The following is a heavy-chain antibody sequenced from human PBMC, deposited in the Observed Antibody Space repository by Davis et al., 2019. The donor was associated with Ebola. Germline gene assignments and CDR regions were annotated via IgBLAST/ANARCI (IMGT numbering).Heavy chain of an antibody. CDR2: ISSSSSYI. CDR1: GFTFSSYS. V-gene: IGHV3-21*01. J-gene: IGHJ6*02. D-gene: IGHD2-2*01. CDR3: ARGRWLEKDIVLVPAAMNYYYGMDV. Sequence: GGSLRLSCAASGFTFSSYSMNWVRQAPGKGLEWVSSISSSSSYIYYADSVKGRFTISRDNAKNSLYLQMNSLRAEDTAVYYCARGRWLEKDIVLVPAAMNYYYGMDVWGQGTTVTVSS.